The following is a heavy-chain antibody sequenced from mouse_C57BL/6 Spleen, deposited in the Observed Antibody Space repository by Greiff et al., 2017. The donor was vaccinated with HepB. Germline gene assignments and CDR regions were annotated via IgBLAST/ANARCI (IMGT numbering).Heavy chain of an antibody. J-gene: IGHJ3*01. V-gene: IGHV1-39*01. CDR2: INPNYGTT. CDR1: GYSFTDYN. CDR3: ARRAHYYGSPSWFAY. Sequence: VQLKQSGPELVKPGASVKISCKASGYSFTDYNMNWVKQSNGKSLEWIGVINPNYGTTSYNQKFKGKATLTVDQSSSTAYMQLKSLTSEDSAVYYCARRAHYYGSPSWFAYWGQGTLVTVSA. D-gene: IGHD1-1*01.